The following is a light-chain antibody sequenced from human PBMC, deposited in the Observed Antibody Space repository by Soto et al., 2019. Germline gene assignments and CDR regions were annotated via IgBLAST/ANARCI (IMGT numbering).Light chain of an antibody. CDR1: QSVDSNY. V-gene: IGKV3-20*01. CDR2: GAS. CDR3: QQYESSPT. J-gene: IGKJ1*01. Sequence: EIVLTQSPGTLSLSPGERATLSCRASQSVDSNYLAWYQQKPGQAPRHLIYGASSRATGIPGRFSGSGSGTDFTLTISRLETEDFAVYYCQQYESSPTFGQGTKVEIK.